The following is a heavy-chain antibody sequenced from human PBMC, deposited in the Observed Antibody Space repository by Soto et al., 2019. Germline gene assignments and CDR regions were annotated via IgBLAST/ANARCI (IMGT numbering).Heavy chain of an antibody. Sequence: GGSLRLSXAAPGFTFSSLAMHSVRQAPGKGLEWVAVISGNATSTYYADSVKGRFTISRDNSKNTMYLQMNSLRAEDTAVHYCAKKAGIISRYGLDVWGQGTTVTVSS. J-gene: IGHJ6*02. V-gene: IGHV3-23*01. CDR2: ISGNATST. CDR1: GFTFSSLA. CDR3: AKKAGIISRYGLDV.